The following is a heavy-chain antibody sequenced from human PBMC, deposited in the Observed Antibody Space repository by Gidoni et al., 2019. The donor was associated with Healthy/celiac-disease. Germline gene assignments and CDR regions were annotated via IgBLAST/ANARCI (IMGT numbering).Heavy chain of an antibody. J-gene: IGHJ6*02. D-gene: IGHD3-3*01. CDR2: INAGNGNT. CDR1: GYTFTSYA. V-gene: IGHV1-3*01. CDR3: ARDGPQYYDFWSGYIYYYYGMDV. Sequence: QVQLVQSGAEVKKPGASVKVSCKASGYTFTSYAMHWVRQAPGQRLEWMGWINAGNGNTKYSQKFQGRVTITRDTSASTAYMELSGLRSEDTAVYYCARDGPQYYDFWSGYIYYYYGMDVWGQGTTVTVSS.